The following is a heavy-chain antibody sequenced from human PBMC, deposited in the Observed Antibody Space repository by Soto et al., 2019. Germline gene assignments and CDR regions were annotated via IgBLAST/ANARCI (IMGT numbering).Heavy chain of an antibody. Sequence: SETLSLTCAVYGGSFRGYYCSWIRQPPGKGLEWTGEINHSGSTNYNPSLKSRVTISVDTSKNQLSLKLSSVTAADTAVYYCARGGSGAHYYYYYGMDVWGQGTTVTVSS. CDR1: GGSFRGYY. D-gene: IGHD3-10*01. CDR2: INHSGST. CDR3: ARGGSGAHYYYYYGMDV. V-gene: IGHV4-34*01. J-gene: IGHJ6*02.